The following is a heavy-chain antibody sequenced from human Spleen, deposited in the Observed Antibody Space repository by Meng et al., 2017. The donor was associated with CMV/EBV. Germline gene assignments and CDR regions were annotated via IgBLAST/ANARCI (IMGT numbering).Heavy chain of an antibody. D-gene: IGHD6-6*01. CDR1: GESFSGYY. J-gene: IGHJ5*02. Sequence: GSLRLSCAVYGESFSGYYWSWIRQPPGKGLEWIGEINHSGSTNYNPSLKSRVTISVDTSKNQFSLKLSSVTAADTAVYYCARGTSRAAQIPRKTRRGNWFDPWGQGTLVTVSS. CDR2: INHSGST. V-gene: IGHV4-34*01. CDR3: ARGTSRAAQIPRKTRRGNWFDP.